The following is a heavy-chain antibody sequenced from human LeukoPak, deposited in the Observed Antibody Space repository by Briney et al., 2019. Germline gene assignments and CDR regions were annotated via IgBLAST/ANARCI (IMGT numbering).Heavy chain of an antibody. Sequence: SETLSLTCTVSGGSISSSSAYWGWIRQPPGKGLEWIGSVYYSGSTYYNPSLKSRVTISVDTSKNQFSLKLSSVTAADTAVYYCARRSGWYVDYWGQGTLVTVSS. V-gene: IGHV4-39*01. CDR2: VYYSGST. J-gene: IGHJ4*02. CDR1: GGSISSSSAY. D-gene: IGHD6-19*01. CDR3: ARRSGWYVDY.